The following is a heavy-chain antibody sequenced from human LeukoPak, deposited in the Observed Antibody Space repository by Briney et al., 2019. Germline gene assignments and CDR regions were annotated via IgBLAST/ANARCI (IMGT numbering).Heavy chain of an antibody. Sequence: PGGSLRLSCAASGFTFSSYSMNWVRQAPGKGLEWGSSIRSGSGHIYYADSVKGRFTISRDNAKNSLYLQMNSLRAEDTAVYYCARDGGYCSGGSCNNWFDPWGQGTLVTVSS. CDR3: ARDGGYCSGGSCNNWFDP. CDR1: GFTFSSYS. CDR2: IRSGSGHI. J-gene: IGHJ5*02. D-gene: IGHD2-15*01. V-gene: IGHV3-21*01.